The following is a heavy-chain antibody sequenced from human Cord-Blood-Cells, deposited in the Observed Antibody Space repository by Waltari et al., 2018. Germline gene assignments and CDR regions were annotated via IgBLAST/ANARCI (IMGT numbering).Heavy chain of an antibody. D-gene: IGHD6-13*01. CDR1: GGTFSSYA. CDR3: ARDSGSSSWYAFDI. CDR2: IIPILGIA. J-gene: IGHJ3*02. V-gene: IGHV1-69*09. Sequence: QVQLVQSGAEVKKPGSSVKVSCKASGGTFSSYAISWVRQSPGQGLEWMGRIIPILGIANYAQKFQGRVTITADKSTSTAYMELSSLRSEDTAVYYCARDSGSSSWYAFDIWGQGTMVTVSS.